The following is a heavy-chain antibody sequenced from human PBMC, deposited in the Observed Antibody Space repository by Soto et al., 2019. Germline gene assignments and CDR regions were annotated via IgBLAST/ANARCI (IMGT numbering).Heavy chain of an antibody. CDR1: GFGFTFSTSA. CDR3: AKKLVTALGNEFFDP. J-gene: IGHJ5*02. D-gene: IGHD1-1*01. Sequence: GGSLRLSCAASGFGFTFSTSAMSWVRQAPGKGLEWVSIISESGRTTHYADSVKGRFTISRDNSKNMLYLQMNSLRAEDTALYYCAKKLVTALGNEFFDPWGQGTLVTVSS. V-gene: IGHV3-23*01. CDR2: ISESGRTT.